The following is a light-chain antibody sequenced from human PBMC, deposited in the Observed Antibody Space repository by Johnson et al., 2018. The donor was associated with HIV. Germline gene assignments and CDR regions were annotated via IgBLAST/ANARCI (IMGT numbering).Light chain of an antibody. CDR3: GAWDSGLTAHFV. CDR1: SSNVGSSF. Sequence: QSVLTQPPSVSAAPGQTVTISCSGSSSNVGSSFVSWYRQVPGTAPKLLIYDNNKRPSGITDRFSASKSGTSATLDITGLQTWDEADYYCGAWDSGLTAHFVFGTGTKITVL. CDR2: DNN. V-gene: IGLV1-51*01. J-gene: IGLJ1*01.